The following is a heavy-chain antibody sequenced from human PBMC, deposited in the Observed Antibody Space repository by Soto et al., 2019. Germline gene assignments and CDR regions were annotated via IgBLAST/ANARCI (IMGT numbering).Heavy chain of an antibody. CDR1: GYTFTGYY. D-gene: IGHD6-19*01. CDR2: INPNSGGT. V-gene: IGHV1-2*04. CDR3: ARDGIAVAGTIDYYYGMDV. J-gene: IGHJ6*02. Sequence: GASVKVSCKASGYTFTGYYMHWVRQAPGQGLEWMGWINPNSGGTNYAQKFQGWVTMTRDTSISTAYMELSRLRSDATAVYYCARDGIAVAGTIDYYYGMDVWGQGTTVTVSS.